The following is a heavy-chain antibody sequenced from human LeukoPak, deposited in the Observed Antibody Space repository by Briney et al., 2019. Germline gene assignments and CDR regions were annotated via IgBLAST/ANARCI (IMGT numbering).Heavy chain of an antibody. Sequence: PGGSLRLSYAASGFAFSSYAMHWVRQAPGKGLEWVAVISYDASNKYFADSVKGRFTISRDNSKNTLYLQMNSLRAEDTAVYYCARAGGYTYGDLTFDIWGQGTMVTVSS. J-gene: IGHJ3*02. CDR1: GFAFSSYA. D-gene: IGHD5-18*01. V-gene: IGHV3-30*04. CDR2: ISYDASNK. CDR3: ARAGGYTYGDLTFDI.